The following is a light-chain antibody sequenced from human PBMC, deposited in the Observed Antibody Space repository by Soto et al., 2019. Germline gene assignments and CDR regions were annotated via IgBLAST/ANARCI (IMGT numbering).Light chain of an antibody. J-gene: IGKJ1*01. Sequence: EIVFTQSPGTLSLSPVERATLSCRCSQSITNNYLAWYQQKPGRAHRLLIYGASSRATGIPDRFSGSGSGTDFTLTISRLEPEDFAMYYCQQYDASLWTVGQGTKVE. V-gene: IGKV3-20*01. CDR2: GAS. CDR3: QQYDASLWT. CDR1: QSITNNY.